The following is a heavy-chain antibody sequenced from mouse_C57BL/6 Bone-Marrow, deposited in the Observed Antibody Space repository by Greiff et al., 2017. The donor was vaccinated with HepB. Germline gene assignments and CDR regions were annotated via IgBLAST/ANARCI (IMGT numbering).Heavy chain of an antibody. Sequence: QLQQSGPGLVQPSQSLSITCTVSGFSLTSYGVHWVRQPPGKGLEWLGVIWSGGSTDYNAAFISRLSISKDNSKSQVFFKMNSLLADDTAIYYCATLFITTVVEDAMDYWGQGTSVTGSS. D-gene: IGHD1-1*01. J-gene: IGHJ4*01. CDR1: GFSLTSYG. V-gene: IGHV2-4*01. CDR2: IWSGGST. CDR3: ATLFITTVVEDAMDY.